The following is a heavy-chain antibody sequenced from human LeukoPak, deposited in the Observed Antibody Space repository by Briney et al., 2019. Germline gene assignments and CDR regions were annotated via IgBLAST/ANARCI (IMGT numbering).Heavy chain of an antibody. CDR2: INTDGSDT. Sequence: PGGSLRLSCVASGFTFSNYWMYWVRQTPGKGLLLVSRINTDGSDTNYADSVKGRFTISRDNSKNTLYLQMNSLRAEDTAVYYCAKRRGDYGMDVWGQGTTVTVSS. V-gene: IGHV3-74*01. CDR3: AKRRGDYGMDV. CDR1: GFTFSNYW. J-gene: IGHJ6*02. D-gene: IGHD1-1*01.